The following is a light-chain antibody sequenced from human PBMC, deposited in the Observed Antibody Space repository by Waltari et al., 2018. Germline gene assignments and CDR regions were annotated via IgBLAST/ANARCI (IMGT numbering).Light chain of an antibody. Sequence: QMTQSQSSLSASVGHRVTLTCRASQTITNSYHWSKQKLGKAPKPVIHNAFYLQSAVPPRFSGSRSGTDFTLTISSLQPEDVAAYYCQQSCITPPSTFGQGTKLEIK. V-gene: IGKV1-39*01. J-gene: IGKJ2*01. CDR3: QQSCITPPST. CDR1: QTITNS. CDR2: NAF.